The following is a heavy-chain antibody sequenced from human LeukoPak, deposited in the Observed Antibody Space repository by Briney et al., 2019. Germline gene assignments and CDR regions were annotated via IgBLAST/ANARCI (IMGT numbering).Heavy chain of an antibody. CDR2: INPNSGGT. CDR1: GYTFTGYY. D-gene: IGHD4-17*01. J-gene: IGHJ3*02. V-gene: IGHV1-2*02. CDR3: ARTGRLRFTGGFDI. Sequence: ASVKVSCKASGYTFTGYYMHWVRQASGQGLEWMGWINPNSGGTNYAQKFQGRVTMTRDTSISTAYMELSRLRSDDTAVYYCARTGRLRFTGGFDIWGQGAMVTVSS.